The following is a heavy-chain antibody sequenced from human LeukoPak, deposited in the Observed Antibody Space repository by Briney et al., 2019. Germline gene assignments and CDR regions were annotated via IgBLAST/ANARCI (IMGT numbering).Heavy chain of an antibody. CDR1: VYTFTSYG. J-gene: IGHJ4*02. CDR2: ISAYNGNT. V-gene: IGHV1-18*01. D-gene: IGHD3-10*01. CDR3: ARDRSLELLWFGEASDY. Sequence: ASVKVSCKASVYTFTSYGISWVRQAPGQGLAWMGWISAYNGNTNYAQKLQGRVTMTTDTSTSTAYMELRSLRSDDTAVYYCARDRSLELLWFGEASDYWGQGTLVTVSS.